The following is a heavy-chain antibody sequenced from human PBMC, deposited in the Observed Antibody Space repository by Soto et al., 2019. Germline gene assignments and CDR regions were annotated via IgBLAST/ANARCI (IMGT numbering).Heavy chain of an antibody. Sequence: GGSLRLSCAASGFTFSSYSMNWVRQAPGKGLEWVSSISSSSSYIYYADSVKGRFTISRDNAKNSLYLQMNSLRAEDTAVYYCARSLYSSSWYEHYYYYYGMDVWGQGTTVTVSS. CDR1: GFTFSSYS. D-gene: IGHD6-13*01. V-gene: IGHV3-21*01. CDR3: ARSLYSSSWYEHYYYYYGMDV. CDR2: ISSSSSYI. J-gene: IGHJ6*02.